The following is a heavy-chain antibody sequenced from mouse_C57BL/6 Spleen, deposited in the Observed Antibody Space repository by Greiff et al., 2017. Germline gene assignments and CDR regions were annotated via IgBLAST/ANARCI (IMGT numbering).Heavy chain of an antibody. CDR2: IRSKSNNYAT. CDR1: GFSFNTYA. V-gene: IGHV10-1*01. Sequence: EVKLMESGGGLVQPKGSLKLSCAASGFSFNTYAMNWVRQAPGKGLEWVARIRSKSNNYATYYADSVKDRFTISRDDSESMLYLQMNNLKAEDTAMYYCVRGGGAMDYWGQGTSVTVSS. CDR3: VRGGGAMDY. J-gene: IGHJ4*01.